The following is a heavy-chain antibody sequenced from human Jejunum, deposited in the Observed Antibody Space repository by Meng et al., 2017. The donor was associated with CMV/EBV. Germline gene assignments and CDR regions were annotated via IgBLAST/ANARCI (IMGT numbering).Heavy chain of an antibody. CDR2: VFHSGAT. Sequence: VSGFSISSGYYWDWIRQAPGKGLEWIGYVFHSGATYYNPPLKSRVTMSVDTSRNQFALHLTSVTAADTAMYYCARSRSSSQYLDYWGQGVLVTVSS. V-gene: IGHV4-38-2*01. D-gene: IGHD6-13*01. CDR3: ARSRSSSQYLDY. CDR1: GFSISSGYY. J-gene: IGHJ4*02.